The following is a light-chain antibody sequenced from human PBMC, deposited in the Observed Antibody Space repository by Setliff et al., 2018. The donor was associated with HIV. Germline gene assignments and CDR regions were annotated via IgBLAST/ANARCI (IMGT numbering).Light chain of an antibody. CDR2: DVT. CDR1: SSNVGGYVY. J-gene: IGLJ2*01. V-gene: IGLV2-11*01. CDR3: SSYVDGHVI. Sequence: QSALAQPRSVSGSPGQSVTISCTGTSSNVGGYVYVSWYQQYPGKAPKLMIYDVTKRPSGVPDRFSGSKSGNTASLTISGLEADDEADYSCSSYVDGHVIFGGGTQLTVL.